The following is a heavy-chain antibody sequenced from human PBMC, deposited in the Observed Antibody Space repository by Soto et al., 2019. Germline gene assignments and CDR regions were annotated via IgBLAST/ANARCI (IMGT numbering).Heavy chain of an antibody. J-gene: IGHJ5*02. D-gene: IGHD2-15*01. V-gene: IGHV4-4*07. CDR2: IYTSGST. CDR3: ARAVACSGGSCYSNWFDP. CDR1: GGSISIYY. Sequence: SETLSLTCTVSGGSISIYYWSWIRQPAGKGLEWIGRIYTSGSTNYNPSLKSRVTMSVDTSKNQFSLKLSSVTAADTAVYYCARAVACSGGSCYSNWFDPWGQGTLVTVSS.